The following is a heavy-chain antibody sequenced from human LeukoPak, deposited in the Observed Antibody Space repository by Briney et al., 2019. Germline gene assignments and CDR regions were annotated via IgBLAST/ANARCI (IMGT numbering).Heavy chain of an antibody. CDR2: INPDSGAT. CDR3: AREGSSAINTSWFDP. Sequence: GASVKVSCKASGYTFTGYYMHWVRQAPGQGLEWMGWINPDSGATDYAQKFQGRVTLTRDTSITTAYMELSRLTSDDTAVYYCAREGSSAINTSWFDPWGQGTLVAVSS. CDR1: GYTFTGYY. D-gene: IGHD5-12*01. J-gene: IGHJ5*02. V-gene: IGHV1-2*02.